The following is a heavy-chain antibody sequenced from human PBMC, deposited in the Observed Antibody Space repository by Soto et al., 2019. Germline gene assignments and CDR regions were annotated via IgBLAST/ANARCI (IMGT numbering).Heavy chain of an antibody. CDR1: GFTFSSYA. CDR3: RLYYDSSGYYSGRYYPFDY. Sequence: GGSLRLSCAASGFTFSSYAMSWVRQAPGKGLEWVSAISGSGGSTYYADSVKGRFTISRDNSKNTLYLQMNSLRAEDTAVYYCRLYYDSSGYYSGRYYPFDYWGQGTLVTVSS. V-gene: IGHV3-23*01. D-gene: IGHD3-22*01. J-gene: IGHJ4*02. CDR2: ISGSGGST.